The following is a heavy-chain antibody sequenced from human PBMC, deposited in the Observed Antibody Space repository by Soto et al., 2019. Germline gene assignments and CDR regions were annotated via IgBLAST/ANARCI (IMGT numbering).Heavy chain of an antibody. D-gene: IGHD4-17*01. J-gene: IGHJ3*02. V-gene: IGHV3-21*01. CDR1: GFTFSSYS. CDR2: ISSSSSYI. Sequence: TGGSLRLSCAASGFTFSSYSMNWVRQAPGKGLEWVSSISSSSSYIYYADSVKGRFTISRDNAKNSLYLQMNSLRAEDTAVYYCARDGDYGGGAFDIWGQGTMVTVSS. CDR3: ARDGDYGGGAFDI.